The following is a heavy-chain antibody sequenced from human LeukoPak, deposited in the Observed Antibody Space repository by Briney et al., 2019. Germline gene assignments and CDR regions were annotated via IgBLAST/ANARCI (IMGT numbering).Heavy chain of an antibody. CDR3: ARDYELGTAGTAYEYFDY. Sequence: ASVNVSCKASGYTFTGYYMHWVRQAPGQGLEWMGWINPNSGGTNYAQKFQGRVTMTRDTSISTAYMELSRLRSDDTAVYYCARDYELGTAGTAYEYFDYWGQGTLVTVSS. D-gene: IGHD1-1*01. V-gene: IGHV1-2*02. CDR1: GYTFTGYY. J-gene: IGHJ4*02. CDR2: INPNSGGT.